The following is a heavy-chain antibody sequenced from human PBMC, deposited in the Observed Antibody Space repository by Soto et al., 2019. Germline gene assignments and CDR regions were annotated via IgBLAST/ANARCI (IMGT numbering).Heavy chain of an antibody. D-gene: IGHD2-2*01. CDR3: AKTTNTAAAFDY. V-gene: IGHV3-30*18. J-gene: IGHJ4*02. CDR1: GFSFSGYA. Sequence: GGSLRLSCAASGFSFSGYAMHWVRQAPGKGLEGVALISYDGSEKYFGDSVKGRFTISRDNSKNTLYLQMNSLRDEDTAIYYCAKTTNTAAAFDYWGQGTLVTVSS. CDR2: ISYDGSEK.